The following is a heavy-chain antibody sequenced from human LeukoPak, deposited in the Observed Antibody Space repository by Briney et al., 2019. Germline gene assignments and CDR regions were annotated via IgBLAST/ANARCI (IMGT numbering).Heavy chain of an antibody. CDR1: GYTFTSYG. CDR3: ARDYYYGSGSPHYYYYGMDV. J-gene: IGHJ6*02. Sequence: ASVKVSCKASGYTFTSYGISWVRQAPGQGLEWMGWISAYNGNTNYAQKLQGRVTMTTDTYTSTAYMELRSLRSDDTAVYYCARDYYYGSGSPHYYYYGMDVWGQGTTVTVSS. V-gene: IGHV1-18*01. CDR2: ISAYNGNT. D-gene: IGHD3-10*01.